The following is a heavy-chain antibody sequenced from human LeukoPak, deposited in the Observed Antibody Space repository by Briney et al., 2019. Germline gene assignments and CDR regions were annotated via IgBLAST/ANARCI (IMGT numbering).Heavy chain of an antibody. D-gene: IGHD4-17*01. CDR1: GFTFSSYA. J-gene: IGHJ4*02. CDR2: ISGGGGST. Sequence: QPGGSLRLSCAASGFTFSSYAMSWVRQAPGKGLEWVSAISGGGGSTYYADSVKGRFTISRDNSKNTLYLQMNSLRAEDTAVYYCAKAGYGDYVYHLYFDYWGQGTLVTVSS. V-gene: IGHV3-23*01. CDR3: AKAGYGDYVYHLYFDY.